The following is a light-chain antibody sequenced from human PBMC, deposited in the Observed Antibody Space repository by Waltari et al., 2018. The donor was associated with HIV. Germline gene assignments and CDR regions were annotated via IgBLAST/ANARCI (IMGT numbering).Light chain of an antibody. Sequence: QSALTQPPSASGSPGQSVTISCTGTSSDVGGYNYVSWYQQPPGRAPNVVICEVIKRPSGVPDRCSGSKSGNTASLTVSGLQAEDEADYDCSSYAGSNNLVFGGGTKLTVL. CDR3: SSYAGSNNLV. V-gene: IGLV2-8*01. CDR1: SSDVGGYNY. J-gene: IGLJ3*02. CDR2: EVI.